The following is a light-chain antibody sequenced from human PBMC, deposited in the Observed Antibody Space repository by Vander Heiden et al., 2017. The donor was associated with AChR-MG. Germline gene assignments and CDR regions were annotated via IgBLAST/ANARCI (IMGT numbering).Light chain of an antibody. V-gene: IGKV1-27*01. CDR3: QKYNSALWT. CDR1: EAFGKY. J-gene: IGKJ1*01. CDR2: AAS. Sequence: IQMTQSPSSLSASVGDGVTITCRASEAFGKYIAWYQQKPGKVPKLLINAASTLQSGVPARFSGSASGTDFTLTISSLQPEDVATYYCQKYNSALWTFGQGTKVEIK.